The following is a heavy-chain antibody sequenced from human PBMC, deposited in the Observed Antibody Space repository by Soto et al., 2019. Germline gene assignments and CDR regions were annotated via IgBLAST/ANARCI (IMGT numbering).Heavy chain of an antibody. CDR1: GFTFDDYA. Sequence: SLRLSCAASGFTFDDYAMHWVRQAPGKGLEWVSGISWNSGSIGYADSVKGRFTISRDNAKNSLYLQMNCLRAEDTALYYCAKASVYGDYFDYWGQGTLVTVSS. CDR3: AKASVYGDYFDY. J-gene: IGHJ4*02. D-gene: IGHD4-17*01. CDR2: ISWNSGSI. V-gene: IGHV3-9*01.